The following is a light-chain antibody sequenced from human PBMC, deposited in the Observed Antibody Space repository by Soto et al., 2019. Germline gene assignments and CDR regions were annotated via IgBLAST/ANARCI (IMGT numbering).Light chain of an antibody. J-gene: IGKJ5*01. V-gene: IGKV3-20*01. CDR3: RQYGGSPST. Sequence: EIELTQSPSTLCRSGGESSTGSSRSSQSVSSSILAWYQHKPGQAPRLLIFGASNRAAGIPDRFIGSRSGRDFTLISSRRVPEDFALYYCRQYGGSPSTFGQGTRLEIK. CDR1: QSVSSSI. CDR2: GAS.